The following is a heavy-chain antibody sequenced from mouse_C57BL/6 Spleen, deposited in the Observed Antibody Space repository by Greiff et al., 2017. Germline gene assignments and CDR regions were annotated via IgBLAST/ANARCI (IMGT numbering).Heavy chain of an antibody. CDR1: GYTFTDYY. CDR3: AREVND. V-gene: IGHV1-26*01. CDR2: INPNNGGT. D-gene: IGHD2-2*01. Sequence: EVQLQQSGPELVKPGASVKISCKASGYTFTDYYMNWVKQSHGKSLEWIGDINPNNGGTSYNQKFKGKATLTVDKSSSTAYMELRSLTSEDSAVYYCAREVNDWGQGTTLTVSS. J-gene: IGHJ2*01.